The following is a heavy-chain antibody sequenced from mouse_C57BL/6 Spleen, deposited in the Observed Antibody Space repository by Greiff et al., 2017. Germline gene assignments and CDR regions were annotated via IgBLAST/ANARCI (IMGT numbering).Heavy chain of an antibody. D-gene: IGHD4-1*01. CDR2: ISDGGSYT. CDR1: GFTFSSYA. Sequence: EVMLVESGGGLVKPGGSLKLSCAASGFTFSSYAMSWVRQTPEKRLEWVATISDGGSYTYYPDNVKGRFTISRDNATNNLYLQMSHLKSEDTAMYYCAREDWAFAYWGQGTLVTVSA. J-gene: IGHJ3*01. V-gene: IGHV5-4*01. CDR3: AREDWAFAY.